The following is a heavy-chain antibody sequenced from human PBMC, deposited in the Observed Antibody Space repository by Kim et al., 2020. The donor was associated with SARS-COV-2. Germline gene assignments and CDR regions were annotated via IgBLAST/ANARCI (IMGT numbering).Heavy chain of an antibody. J-gene: IGHJ5*02. Sequence: AQKFQSRVTITANESTSTAYMELSSLRSEETAVYYCASEPTVVRTRWFDPWGQGTLVTVSS. V-gene: IGHV1-69*01. CDR3: ASEPTVVRTRWFDP. D-gene: IGHD4-17*01.